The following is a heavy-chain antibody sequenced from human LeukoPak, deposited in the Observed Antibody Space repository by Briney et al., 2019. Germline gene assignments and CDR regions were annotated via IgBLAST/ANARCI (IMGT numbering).Heavy chain of an antibody. CDR3: ARHGVLQDKYPYYYYYMDV. CDR1: GYRFTSYW. D-gene: IGHD2-15*01. V-gene: IGHV5-51*01. J-gene: IGHJ6*03. Sequence: GESLKISFKGSGYRFTSYWIGWVRQMPGKGLEWMGIIYPGDSDIRYSPSFQGQVTISADKSISTAYLQWSSLKASDTAMYYCARHGVLQDKYPYYYYYMDVWGKGTTVTVSS. CDR2: IYPGDSDI.